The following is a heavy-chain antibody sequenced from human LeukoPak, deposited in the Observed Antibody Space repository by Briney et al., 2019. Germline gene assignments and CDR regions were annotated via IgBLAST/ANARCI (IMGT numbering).Heavy chain of an antibody. CDR2: IYYSGST. CDR3: ARRGYSYGYMGY. D-gene: IGHD5-18*01. CDR1: GGSISSSSYY. V-gene: IGHV4-39*01. Sequence: SETLSPTCTVSGGSISSSSYYWGWIRQPPGKGLEWIGSIYYSGSTYYNPSLKSRVTISVDTSKNQFSLKLSSVTAADTAVYYCARRGYSYGYMGYWGQGTLVTVSS. J-gene: IGHJ4*02.